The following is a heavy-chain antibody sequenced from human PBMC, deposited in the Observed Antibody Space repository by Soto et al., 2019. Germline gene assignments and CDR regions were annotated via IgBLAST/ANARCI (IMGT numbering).Heavy chain of an antibody. CDR1: GGSISSYY. CDR2: IYYSGST. Sequence: SETLSLTCTVSGGSISSYYWSWIRQPPGKGLEWIGYIYYSGSTNYNPSLKSRVTISVDTSKNQFSLKLSSVTAADTAVYYCARYYDSSGYSHDAFDIWGQGTMVTVSS. V-gene: IGHV4-59*01. CDR3: ARYYDSSGYSHDAFDI. D-gene: IGHD3-22*01. J-gene: IGHJ3*02.